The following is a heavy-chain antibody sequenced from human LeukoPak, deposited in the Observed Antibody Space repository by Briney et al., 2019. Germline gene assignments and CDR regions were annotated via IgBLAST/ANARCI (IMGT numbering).Heavy chain of an antibody. V-gene: IGHV4-30-2*01. CDR2: IYQSGST. Sequence: PSQTLSLTCAVSGGSISSGGYSWRWIRQPPGKGQEWIGYIYQSGSTYYNPSLKSRVTISVDRSRNQFSLQLSSVTAADTAVYYCAREVAYYFDYWGQGTLVTVSS. J-gene: IGHJ4*02. CDR3: AREVAYYFDY. CDR1: GGSISSGGYS.